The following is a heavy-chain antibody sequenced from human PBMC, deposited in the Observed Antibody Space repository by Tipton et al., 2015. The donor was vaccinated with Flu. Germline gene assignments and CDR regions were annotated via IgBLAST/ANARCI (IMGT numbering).Heavy chain of an antibody. CDR1: GFTFSTFA. CDR3: GIASTPRYYYVMDV. CDR2: ISASGGST. J-gene: IGHJ6*02. V-gene: IGHV3-23*01. Sequence: SLRLSCVASGFTFSTFAMTWVRLTPGKGLEWVSAISASGGSTCYADSVQGRFSISRDNSVTTLYLQMNNLRGDDTAVYYCGIASTPRYYYVMDVWGQGTTVTVSS. D-gene: IGHD2-15*01.